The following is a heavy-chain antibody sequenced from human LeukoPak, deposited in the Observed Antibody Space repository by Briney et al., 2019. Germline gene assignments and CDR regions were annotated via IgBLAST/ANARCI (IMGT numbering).Heavy chain of an antibody. D-gene: IGHD3-10*01. CDR3: ARGEIYGPFDY. V-gene: IGHV3-9*01. J-gene: IGHJ4*02. CDR1: GFTFDDYA. Sequence: GRSLRLSCAASGFTFDDYAMHWVRQAPGKGLEWVSGISWNSGSIGYADSVKGRFTISRDNAKNSLYLQMNSLSAEDTAVYYCARGEIYGPFDYWGQGTLVTVSS. CDR2: ISWNSGSI.